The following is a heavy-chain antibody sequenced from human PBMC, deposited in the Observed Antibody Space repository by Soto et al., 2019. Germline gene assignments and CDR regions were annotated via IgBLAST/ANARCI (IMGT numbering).Heavy chain of an antibody. J-gene: IGHJ5*02. V-gene: IGHV2-26*01. Sequence: QVTLKESGPVLVKPTETLTLTCTVSGFSLSNARMGVSWIRQPPGKALEWLAQIFSNDEKSYNTSLKSRLTISKDTSKSQVVLTMTNMDPVDTATYYCARMRMPEGSVAGKVDWFDPWGQGTLVTVSS. CDR3: ARMRMPEGSVAGKVDWFDP. CDR2: IFSNDEK. D-gene: IGHD6-19*01. CDR1: GFSLSNARMG.